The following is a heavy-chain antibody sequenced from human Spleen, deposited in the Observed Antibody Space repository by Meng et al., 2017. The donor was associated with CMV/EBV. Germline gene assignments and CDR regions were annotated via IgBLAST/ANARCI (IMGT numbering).Heavy chain of an antibody. V-gene: IGHV1-69*05. CDR3: ARGPSITVGGVIIWPLED. CDR2: LTPAFETA. CDR1: TCSSCS. J-gene: IGHJ4*02. Sequence: TCSSCSLMGARQARGQGLEWMGVLTPAFETADYAQKFRDRVTITTDDSATTAYMEISSLGSEDTAVYFCARGPSITVGGVIIWPLEDWGQGTLVTVSS. D-gene: IGHD3-16*02.